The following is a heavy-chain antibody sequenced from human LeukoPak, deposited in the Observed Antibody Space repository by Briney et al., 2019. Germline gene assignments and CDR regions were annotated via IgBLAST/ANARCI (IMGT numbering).Heavy chain of an antibody. CDR3: AKIGVIGKWYYDI. CDR1: GFSFSSHG. D-gene: IGHD3-10*01. V-gene: IGHV3-23*01. CDR2: ISSGSDYT. Sequence: GGSLRLSCAASGFSFSSHGMSWVRQAPGKGPEWFSSISSGSDYTFYADSVKGRFIVSRDNSKNTLYLQMYNLRAGDTAVYYCAKIGVIGKWYYDIWGRGTLVTVSS. J-gene: IGHJ2*01.